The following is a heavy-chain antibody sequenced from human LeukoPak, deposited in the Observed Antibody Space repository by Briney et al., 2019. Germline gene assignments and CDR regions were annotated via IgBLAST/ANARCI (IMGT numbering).Heavy chain of an antibody. CDR2: ISYDGTNK. J-gene: IGHJ3*02. V-gene: IGHV3-30*03. CDR3: ARLEYDDILTGFSVSADAFHI. Sequence: PGRSLRLSCAASGFTFSSYGIHWVRQAPGKGLEWVAVISYDGTNKYYADSVRGRFTISRDNSQNTLYLQMNSLRAEDTAVYYCARLEYDDILTGFSVSADAFHIWGQGTMVTVSS. CDR1: GFTFSSYG. D-gene: IGHD3-9*01.